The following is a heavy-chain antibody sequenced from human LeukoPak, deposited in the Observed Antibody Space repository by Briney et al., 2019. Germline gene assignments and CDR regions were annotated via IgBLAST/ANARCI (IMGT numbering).Heavy chain of an antibody. V-gene: IGHV1-2*02. J-gene: IGHJ3*02. Sequence: ASVKVSCKASGYTFTGYYMHWVRQAPGQGLEWMGWSNPNSGGTSYAQKFQGRVTMTRDTSISTAYMELSRLRSDDTAVYYCARGYCSSTSCYPHDAFDIWGQGTMATVSS. CDR1: GYTFTGYY. D-gene: IGHD2-2*01. CDR3: ARGYCSSTSCYPHDAFDI. CDR2: SNPNSGGT.